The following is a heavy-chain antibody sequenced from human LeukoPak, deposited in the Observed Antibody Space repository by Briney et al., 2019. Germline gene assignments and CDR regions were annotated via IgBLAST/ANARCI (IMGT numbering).Heavy chain of an antibody. CDR3: ARDGSQQLIHTFDI. Sequence: GGSLRLSCAASGFTFSSYWMSWVRQAPGKGLEWVANIKEDGNETYYADSVKGRFTISRDNAKNSLYLQMHSLRAEDTAVYYCARDGSQQLIHTFDIWGEGTLVTVSS. CDR1: GFTFSSYW. V-gene: IGHV3-7*01. CDR2: IKEDGNET. J-gene: IGHJ3*02. D-gene: IGHD6-13*01.